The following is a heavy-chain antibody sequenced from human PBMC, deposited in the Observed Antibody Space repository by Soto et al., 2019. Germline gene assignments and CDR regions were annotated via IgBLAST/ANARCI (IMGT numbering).Heavy chain of an antibody. V-gene: IGHV5-51*01. D-gene: IGHD5-18*01. Sequence: GESLKISCKGSGYSFTSYWIGWVRQMPGKGLEWMGIIYPGDSDTRYSPSFQGQVTISADKSISTAYLQWSSLKASDTAMYYYARHGYRYAESPLLAYCAQGTLVPVSS. J-gene: IGHJ4*02. CDR1: GYSFTSYW. CDR2: IYPGDSDT. CDR3: ARHGYRYAESPLLAY.